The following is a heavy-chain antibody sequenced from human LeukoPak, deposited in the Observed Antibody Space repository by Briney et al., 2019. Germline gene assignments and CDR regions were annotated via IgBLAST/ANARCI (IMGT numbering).Heavy chain of an antibody. V-gene: IGHV4-59*08. J-gene: IGHJ2*01. D-gene: IGHD5-24*01. CDR2: IYYSGST. CDR3: ARQATFPDYYFDL. CDR1: GVSISSYY. Sequence: PSETLSLTCTVSGVSISSYYWSWIRQPPGKGLEWIGYIYYSGSTEYNPSLKSRVTMSVDTSKNQFSLRLGSVTAADTAVYYCARQATFPDYYFDLWGRDTLVTVSS.